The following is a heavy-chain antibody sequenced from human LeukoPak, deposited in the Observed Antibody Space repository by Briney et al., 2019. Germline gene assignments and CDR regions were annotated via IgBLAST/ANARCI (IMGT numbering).Heavy chain of an antibody. J-gene: IGHJ4*02. D-gene: IGHD6-19*01. CDR3: AKTGRSGWYYHFDY. V-gene: IGHV1-2*02. Sequence: ASVKVSCKASGYTFTDYYFHWMRQAPGQGLEWMGWINPHSGDTNYAQKFQGRVTMTRDTSISTVYMELSRLTSDDTAAFYCAKTGRSGWYYHFDYWGQGTLVTVSS. CDR1: GYTFTDYY. CDR2: INPHSGDT.